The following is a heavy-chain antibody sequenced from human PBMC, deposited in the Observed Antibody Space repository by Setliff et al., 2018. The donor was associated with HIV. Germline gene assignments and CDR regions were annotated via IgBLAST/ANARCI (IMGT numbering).Heavy chain of an antibody. CDR2: MNPRSGNT. V-gene: IGHV1-8*02. CDR1: GYTFTSYA. J-gene: IGHJ4*02. Sequence: ASVKVSCKASGYTFTSYAMNWVRQATGQGLEWMGWMNPRSGNTGYGQKFQGRVTMTRDTATTTAYMELSSLTSEDTAVYYCATDPGRRITFGGVIVNPDYWGQGTLVTVSS. D-gene: IGHD3-16*02. CDR3: ATDPGRRITFGGVIVNPDY.